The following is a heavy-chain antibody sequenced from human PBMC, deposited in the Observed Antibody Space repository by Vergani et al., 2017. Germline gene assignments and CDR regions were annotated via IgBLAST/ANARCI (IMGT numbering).Heavy chain of an antibody. CDR2: FYTGGGT. V-gene: IGHV4-61*02. CDR1: GGSISSGSYY. Sequence: QVQLQESGPGLVRPSQTLSLTCTVSGGSISSGSYYWSWFRQPAGKGLEWIGRFYTGGGTSYNTSLKRRVTISVDTSKNQFSLQLSSVTAADTAVYYCASDPLCSTDWPFLLLDMDVWGQGTTVTVSS. CDR3: ASDPLCSTDWPFLLLDMDV. D-gene: IGHD3-9*01. J-gene: IGHJ6*02.